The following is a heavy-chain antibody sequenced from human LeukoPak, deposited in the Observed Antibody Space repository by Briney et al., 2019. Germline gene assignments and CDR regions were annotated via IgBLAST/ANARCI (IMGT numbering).Heavy chain of an antibody. D-gene: IGHD6-13*01. J-gene: IGHJ5*02. CDR3: AREIAAAKNWFDP. V-gene: IGHV4-31*03. CDR2: IYYSGST. Sequence: PSETLSLTCTVSGGSISSGGYYWRWIRQHPGKGLEWIGYIYYSGSTYYNPSLKSRVTISVDTSKNQFSLKLSSVTAADTAVYYCAREIAAAKNWFDPWGQGTLVTVSS. CDR1: GGSISSGGYY.